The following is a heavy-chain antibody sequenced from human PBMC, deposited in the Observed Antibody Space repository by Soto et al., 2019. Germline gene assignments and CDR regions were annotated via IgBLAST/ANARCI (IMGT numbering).Heavy chain of an antibody. Sequence: PGGSLRLSCAASGFTFTTYAMSWVRQAPGKGLEWVSGISGSGGSTYYADSVKGRFTISRDNSKNTLYLQMNSLRAEDTAVYYCAKEGLTMIVVVITTYFDYWGQGTLVTVSS. D-gene: IGHD3-22*01. CDR3: AKEGLTMIVVVITTYFDY. CDR2: ISGSGGST. V-gene: IGHV3-23*01. J-gene: IGHJ4*02. CDR1: GFTFTTYA.